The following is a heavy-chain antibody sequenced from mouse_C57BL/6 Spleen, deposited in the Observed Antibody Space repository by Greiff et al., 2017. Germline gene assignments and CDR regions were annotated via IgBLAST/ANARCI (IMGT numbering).Heavy chain of an antibody. J-gene: IGHJ2*01. D-gene: IGHD1-1*01. CDR3: ARVLYYGSSGYYFDY. Sequence: QVQLQQSGAELARPGASVKLSCKASGYTFTSYGISWVKQRTGQGLEWIGEIYPRSGNTYYNEKFKGKATLTADKSSSTAYMELRSLTSEDSAVYFCARVLYYGSSGYYFDYWGQGTTLTVSS. V-gene: IGHV1-81*01. CDR1: GYTFTSYG. CDR2: IYPRSGNT.